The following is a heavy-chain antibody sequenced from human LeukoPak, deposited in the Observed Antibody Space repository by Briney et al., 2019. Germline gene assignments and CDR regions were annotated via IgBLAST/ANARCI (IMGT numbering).Heavy chain of an antibody. V-gene: IGHV3-7*01. J-gene: IGHJ6*03. CDR1: GFTFSSYW. D-gene: IGHD6-13*01. CDR3: ARVSAAAGILYYYYYMDV. CDR2: IKQDGSEE. Sequence: GGSLRLSCAASGFTFSSYWMSWVRQAPGKGLEWVANIKQDGSEEYYVDSVKGRFTISRDNAKNSLYLQMNSLRAEDTVVYYCARVSAAAGILYYYYYMDVWGKGTTVTVSS.